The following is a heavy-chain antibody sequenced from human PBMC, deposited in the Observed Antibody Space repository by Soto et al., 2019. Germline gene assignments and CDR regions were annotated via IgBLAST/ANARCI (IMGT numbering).Heavy chain of an antibody. J-gene: IGHJ5*02. CDR3: ARPRGVTTWFDP. D-gene: IGHD3-10*01. CDR2: IIPIFGTA. V-gene: IGHV1-69*13. CDR1: GGTFSSYA. Sequence: SVKVSCKASGGTFSSYAISWVREAPGQGLEWMGGIIPIFGTANYAQKFQGRVTITADESTSTAYMELSSLRSEDTAVYYCARPRGVTTWFDPWGQGTLVTVSS.